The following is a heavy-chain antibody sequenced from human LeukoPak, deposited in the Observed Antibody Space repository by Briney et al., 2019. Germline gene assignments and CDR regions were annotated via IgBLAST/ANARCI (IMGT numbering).Heavy chain of an antibody. Sequence: SVKVSCKLSGYTITGSYIHWVRQAPGQGLEWMGWINPNSGGTNYAQKFQGRVTMTRDTSISTAYMELNRLRSDDTAVYYCARDTITGTTEDWGQGTLVTVSS. D-gene: IGHD1-7*01. V-gene: IGHV1-2*02. CDR2: INPNSGGT. CDR3: ARDTITGTTED. J-gene: IGHJ4*02. CDR1: GYTITGSY.